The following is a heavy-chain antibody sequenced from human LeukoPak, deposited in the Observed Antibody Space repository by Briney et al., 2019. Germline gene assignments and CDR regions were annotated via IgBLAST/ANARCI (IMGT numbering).Heavy chain of an antibody. V-gene: IGHV1-69*13. CDR1: GGTFSSYA. CDR2: IIPIFGTA. J-gene: IGHJ5*02. Sequence: VASVKVSCKASGGTFSSYAISWVRQAPGQGLEWMGGIIPIFGTANYAQKFQGRVTITADESTNTAYMELSSLRSEDTAVYYCARSGYGSGSYYAGTWGQGTLVTVSS. CDR3: ARSGYGSGSYYAGT. D-gene: IGHD3-10*01.